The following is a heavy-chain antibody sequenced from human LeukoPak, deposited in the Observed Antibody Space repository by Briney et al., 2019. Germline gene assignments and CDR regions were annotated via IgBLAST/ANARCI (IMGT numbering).Heavy chain of an antibody. Sequence: GGSLRLSCAASVFTLSSYWMSSVRQAPGKGREGVANIKRDGSEKYYVDSVKGRFTISRDNAKNSLYLQMNSLRAEDTAVFYCAREMSGGSCFDYWGQGTLVTVSS. CDR2: IKRDGSEK. D-gene: IGHD2-15*01. V-gene: IGHV3-7*01. J-gene: IGHJ4*02. CDR1: VFTLSSYW. CDR3: AREMSGGSCFDY.